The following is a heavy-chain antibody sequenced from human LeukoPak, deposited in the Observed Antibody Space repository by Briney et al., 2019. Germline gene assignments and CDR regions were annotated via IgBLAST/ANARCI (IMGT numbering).Heavy chain of an antibody. CDR2: IKSKTDGGTT. Sequence: GGSLRLSCAASGFTFSNAWMSWVRQAPGKGLEWVGRIKSKTDGGTTDYAAPVKGRFTISRDNSKNTLYLQMNSLRAEDTAVYYCARDRGRVVPAAYYFDYWGQGTLVTVSS. CDR1: GFTFSNAW. D-gene: IGHD2-2*01. V-gene: IGHV3-15*01. J-gene: IGHJ4*02. CDR3: ARDRGRVVPAAYYFDY.